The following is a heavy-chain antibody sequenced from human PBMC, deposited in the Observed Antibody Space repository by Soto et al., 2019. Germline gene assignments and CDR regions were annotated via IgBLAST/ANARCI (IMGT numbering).Heavy chain of an antibody. D-gene: IGHD2-2*01. J-gene: IGHJ6*02. CDR2: IIPIFGTA. CDR3: ARSIVVVPAAKGGLHYYGMDV. V-gene: IGHV1-69*01. Sequence: QVQLVQSGAEVKKPGSSVKVSCKASVGTFSSYAISWVRQAPGQGLEWMGGIIPIFGTANYAQKFQGRVTITADESTSTAYMELSSLRSEDTAVYYCARSIVVVPAAKGGLHYYGMDVWGQGTTVTVSS. CDR1: VGTFSSYA.